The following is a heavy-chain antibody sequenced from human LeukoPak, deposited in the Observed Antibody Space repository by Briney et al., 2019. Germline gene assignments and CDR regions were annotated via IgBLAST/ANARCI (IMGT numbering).Heavy chain of an antibody. CDR3: AGISYSGTWPVGY. CDR2: ISAGGDTT. D-gene: IGHD6-6*01. CDR1: GFTFSSYA. Sequence: PGGSLRLSCAASGFTFSSYAMSWVRQAAGKGLEWVSAISAGGDTTYHADSVKGRFTISRDNSKNTLYLQMNSLRAEDTAVYYCAGISYSGTWPVGYWGQGTLVTVTA. J-gene: IGHJ4*02. V-gene: IGHV3-23*01.